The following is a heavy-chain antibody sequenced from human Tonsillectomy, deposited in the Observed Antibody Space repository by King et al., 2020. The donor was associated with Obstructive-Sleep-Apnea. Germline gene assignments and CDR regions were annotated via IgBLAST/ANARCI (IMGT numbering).Heavy chain of an antibody. CDR2: IYPRDSDT. Sequence: VQLVESGAEGKKPGESLKISCKGSGYTFTSYWIGWVRQMPGKGLEWMGIIYPRDSDTKYSPSFQGQVTISVDKSISTAYLQWSSLKASDTAMYYCARHGEPGYCSGDTCYDYFYGMDVWGQGTTVTVSS. D-gene: IGHD2-15*01. V-gene: IGHV5-51*01. J-gene: IGHJ6*02. CDR3: ARHGEPGYCSGDTCYDYFYGMDV. CDR1: GYTFTSYW.